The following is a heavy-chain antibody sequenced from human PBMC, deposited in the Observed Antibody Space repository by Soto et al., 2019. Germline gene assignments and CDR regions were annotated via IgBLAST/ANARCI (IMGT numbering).Heavy chain of an antibody. J-gene: IGHJ2*01. CDR1: GFSFNNYG. Sequence: QVQLVESGGGVVQPGGSLRLSCAASGFSFNNYGMHWVRQAPGKGLEWVAVVSYEGSVQYYTDSAKGRFTISRDNSKNTLYLQMNSLRDDDTAVYNCAKEISPKAGKWYFDLWGRGTLVTVSS. D-gene: IGHD6-19*01. V-gene: IGHV3-30*18. CDR3: AKEISPKAGKWYFDL. CDR2: VSYEGSVQ.